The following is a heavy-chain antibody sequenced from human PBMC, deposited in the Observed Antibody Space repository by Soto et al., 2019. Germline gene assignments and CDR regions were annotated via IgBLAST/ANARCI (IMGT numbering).Heavy chain of an antibody. V-gene: IGHV4-4*07. D-gene: IGHD5-12*01. CDR1: GGSISCHS. CDR3: VRGRSYSVYDF. J-gene: IGHJ4*02. Sequence: NPSETLSLTCTVSGGSISCHSWVWIRQPAGKGLEWIGHIYPSGSTSYNPSLRSRVTMSLDTSTNKIFLNLTSMTAADTAVFYCVRGRSYSVYDFWGPGTLVTVSS. CDR2: IYPSGST.